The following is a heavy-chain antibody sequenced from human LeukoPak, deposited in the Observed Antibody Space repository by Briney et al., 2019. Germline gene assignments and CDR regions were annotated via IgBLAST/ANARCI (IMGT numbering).Heavy chain of an antibody. D-gene: IGHD6-13*01. V-gene: IGHV4-4*07. CDR3: ARDRSTSSWSPFDY. CDR2: IYTSGST. J-gene: IGHJ4*02. Sequence: SETLSLTCTVSGGSISHYFWSWIRQPAGKGLEWIGRIYTSGSTNYNPSLKSRVTMSVDTSKNQLSLKLSSVTAADTAVYYCARDRSTSSWSPFDYWGQGTLVTVSS. CDR1: GGSISHYF.